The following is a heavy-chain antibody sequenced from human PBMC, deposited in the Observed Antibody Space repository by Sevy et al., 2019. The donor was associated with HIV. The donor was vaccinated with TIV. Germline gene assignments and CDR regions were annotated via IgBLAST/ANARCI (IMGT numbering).Heavy chain of an antibody. V-gene: IGHV1-69*13. CDR2: IIPIFGTA. Sequence: ASVKVSCKASGGTFSSYAISWVRQAPGQGLEWMGGIIPIFGTANYAQKFQGRVTITADESTSTAYMELSSLRSEDTAVYYCARATSVTTTTNYYYYGMDVWGQWTTVTVSS. CDR3: ARATSVTTTTNYYYYGMDV. D-gene: IGHD4-17*01. CDR1: GGTFSSYA. J-gene: IGHJ6*02.